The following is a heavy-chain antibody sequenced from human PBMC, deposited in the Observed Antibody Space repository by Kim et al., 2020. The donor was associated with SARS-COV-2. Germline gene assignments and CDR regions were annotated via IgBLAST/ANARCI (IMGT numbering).Heavy chain of an antibody. V-gene: IGHV6-1*01. CDR3: ARGPTNYGDYRGYYFDY. D-gene: IGHD4-17*01. Sequence: VKSRKTINPDTSKNQFSLQLNSVTPEDTAVYYCARGPTNYGDYRGYYFDYWGQGTLVTVSS. J-gene: IGHJ4*02.